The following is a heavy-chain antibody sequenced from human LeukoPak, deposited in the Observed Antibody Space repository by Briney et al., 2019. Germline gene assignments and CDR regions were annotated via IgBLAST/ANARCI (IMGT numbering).Heavy chain of an antibody. CDR3: ASYYCSSGSCYFDH. V-gene: IGHV3-53*01. CDR1: GFIAGYNY. D-gene: IGHD2-15*01. Sequence: GGSLRLSCEVSGFIAGYNYMSWVRQAPGKGLEWVSVIYRGDTYYADPVKGRFTISRDDSKNTVFLQMNNLRVEDTAEYFCASYYCSSGSCYFDHWGQGTLVTVSS. J-gene: IGHJ4*02. CDR2: IYRGDT.